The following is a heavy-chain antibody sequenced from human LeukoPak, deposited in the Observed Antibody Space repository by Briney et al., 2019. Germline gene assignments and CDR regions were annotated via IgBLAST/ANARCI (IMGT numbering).Heavy chain of an antibody. CDR3: AKAIVVVVAANAFDI. CDR2: IKVDGSEI. Sequence: GGSLRLSCAASGFTFSMYWMSWVRQAPGKGPEWVANIKVDGSEIYYVDSVKGRFTISRDNAKNSLYLQMNSLRAEDTALYYCAKAIVVVVAANAFDIWGQGTMVTVSS. CDR1: GFTFSMYW. D-gene: IGHD2-15*01. V-gene: IGHV3-7*03. J-gene: IGHJ3*02.